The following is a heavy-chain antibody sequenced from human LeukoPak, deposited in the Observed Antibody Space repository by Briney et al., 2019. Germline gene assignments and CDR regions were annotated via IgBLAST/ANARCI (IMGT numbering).Heavy chain of an antibody. Sequence: GGSLRLSCAASGFTFSSHAMSWVRQAPGKGLEWVSAISGSGGSTYYADSVKGRFTISRDNSKNTLYLQMNSLRAEDTAVYYCAKDRHGSGSHYDYWGQGTLVTVSS. D-gene: IGHD3-10*01. CDR2: ISGSGGST. CDR3: AKDRHGSGSHYDY. J-gene: IGHJ4*02. V-gene: IGHV3-23*01. CDR1: GFTFSSHA.